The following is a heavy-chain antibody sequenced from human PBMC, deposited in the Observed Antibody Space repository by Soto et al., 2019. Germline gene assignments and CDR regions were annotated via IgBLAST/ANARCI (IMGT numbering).Heavy chain of an antibody. V-gene: IGHV3-33*01. CDR3: ARDGGLRSGELSSKPTDY. Sequence: QVQLVESGGGVVQPGRSLRLSCAASGFTFSSYGMHWVRQAPGKGLEWVAVIWYDGSNKYYADSVKGRFTISRDNSKNTLYLQMNSLRAEDTAVYYCARDGGLRSGELSSKPTDYWGQGTLVTVSS. CDR2: IWYDGSNK. CDR1: GFTFSSYG. D-gene: IGHD3-16*02. J-gene: IGHJ4*02.